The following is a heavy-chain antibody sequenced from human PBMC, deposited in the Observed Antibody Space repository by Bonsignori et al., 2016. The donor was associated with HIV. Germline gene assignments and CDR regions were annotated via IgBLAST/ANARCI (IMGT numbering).Heavy chain of an antibody. CDR3: ARDTAKYFGSGSFND. CDR2: ISGSSSTK. D-gene: IGHD3-10*01. Sequence: GESLKISCAASGFTFSRYSMNWVRQAPGKGLEWVSYISGSSSTKYYADSVKGRFTISRDNAKNSLYLQMNSLKNGDTAVYYCARDTAKYFGSGSFNDWGQGTLVTVSS. V-gene: IGHV3-48*02. J-gene: IGHJ4*02. CDR1: GFTFSRYS.